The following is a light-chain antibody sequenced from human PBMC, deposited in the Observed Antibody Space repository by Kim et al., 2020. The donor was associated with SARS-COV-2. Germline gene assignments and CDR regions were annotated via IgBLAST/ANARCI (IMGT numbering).Light chain of an antibody. CDR3: QQNDSLPVT. CDR1: QNIYKY. V-gene: IGKV1-33*01. J-gene: IGKJ4*01. CDR2: DAS. Sequence: DIQLTQSPSSLSAYVGDKVTITCQASQNIYKYLNWYQHKPGKAPNLLIYDASKLQTGVPPRFSGSGSGTHFTLTINSLQPEDIATYYCQQNDSLPVTFGGGTKVDIK.